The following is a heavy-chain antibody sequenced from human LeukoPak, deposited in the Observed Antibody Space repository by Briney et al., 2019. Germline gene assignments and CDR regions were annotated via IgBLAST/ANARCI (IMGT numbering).Heavy chain of an antibody. CDR2: IISSGSSI. J-gene: IGHJ4*02. V-gene: IGHV3-48*03. D-gene: IGHD1/OR15-1a*01. CDR1: GFTFSIYE. CDR3: AREITGTGKDY. Sequence: GGSLRLSCAASGFTFSIYEMNSVRQAPGKGLDWVSYIISSGSSIYYADSVKGRFTISRDNAKNSMYLQMNSLRAEDTAVYYCAREITGTGKDYWGQGTLVTVSS.